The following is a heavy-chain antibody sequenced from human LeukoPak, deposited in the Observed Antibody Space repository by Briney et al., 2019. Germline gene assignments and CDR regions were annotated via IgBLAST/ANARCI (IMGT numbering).Heavy chain of an antibody. D-gene: IGHD3-10*01. Sequence: GASVKVSCKASGYTFTGYYMHWVRQAPGQGLEWMGWINPNSGGTNYAQKFQGRVTMTRDTSISTAYMELSRLRSDDTAVYYCASSFITLPQTGLITMARGDSHWGQGTLVTVSS. J-gene: IGHJ4*02. CDR3: ASSFITLPQTGLITMARGDSH. CDR2: INPNSGGT. V-gene: IGHV1-2*02. CDR1: GYTFTGYY.